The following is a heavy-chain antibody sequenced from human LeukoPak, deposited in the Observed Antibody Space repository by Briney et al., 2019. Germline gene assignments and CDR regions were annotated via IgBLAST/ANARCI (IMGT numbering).Heavy chain of an antibody. CDR3: ARDLERYCSGGTCLTFRY. CDR1: GYTFTTCG. D-gene: IGHD2-15*01. V-gene: IGHV1-18*01. J-gene: IGHJ4*02. Sequence: AASVKVSCKASGYTFTTCGISWVRQAPGQGLEWMGWISTYNSDTNYAQKFQGRVTLTTDTSTSTAYMELRSLRSDDTAVYYCARDLERYCSGGTCLTFRYWGQGTLVTVSS. CDR2: ISTYNSDT.